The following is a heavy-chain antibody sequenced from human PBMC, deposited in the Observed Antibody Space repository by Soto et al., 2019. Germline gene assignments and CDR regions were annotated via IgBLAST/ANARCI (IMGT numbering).Heavy chain of an antibody. CDR2: IKSKTDGGTT. Sequence: GGSLRLSCAASGFTFSNAWMNWVRQAPGKGLEWVGRIKSKTDGGTTDYAAPVKGRFTISRDDSKNTLCLQMNSLKTEDTAVYYCTTDLPWCIAVAGTRGCWGQGTLVTVSS. CDR3: TTDLPWCIAVAGTRGC. V-gene: IGHV3-15*07. CDR1: GFTFSNAW. D-gene: IGHD6-19*01. J-gene: IGHJ4*02.